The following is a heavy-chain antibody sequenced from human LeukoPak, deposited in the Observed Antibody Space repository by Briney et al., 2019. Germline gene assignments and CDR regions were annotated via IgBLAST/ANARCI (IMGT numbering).Heavy chain of an antibody. Sequence: GASVKVSCKASGYTFTSYGISWVRQAPGQGLEWMGWISAYNGDTNDAQKFQGRVTMTTETSTSTAYMELRSLRTDDTAVYYCARVQMVRGVLIPEYFQPWGQGTLVTVSS. CDR3: ARVQMVRGVLIPEYFQP. D-gene: IGHD3-10*01. J-gene: IGHJ1*01. CDR2: ISAYNGDT. V-gene: IGHV1-18*01. CDR1: GYTFTSYG.